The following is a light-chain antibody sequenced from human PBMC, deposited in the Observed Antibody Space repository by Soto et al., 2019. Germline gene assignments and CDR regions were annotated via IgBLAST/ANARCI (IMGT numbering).Light chain of an antibody. Sequence: EIVMTQSPATLSVSPGGRATLSCRASQSVSSNLAWYQQKLGQAPRLLIYGASTRATGIPARFSGSGSGTEFTLTISSLQSEDFAVYYCQQYNNWPPWTFGRGTKVEIK. CDR3: QQYNNWPPWT. V-gene: IGKV3-15*01. J-gene: IGKJ1*01. CDR1: QSVSSN. CDR2: GAS.